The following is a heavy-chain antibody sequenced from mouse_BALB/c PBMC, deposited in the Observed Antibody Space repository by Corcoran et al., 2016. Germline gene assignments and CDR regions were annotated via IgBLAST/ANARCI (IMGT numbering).Heavy chain of an antibody. Sequence: QMQLQESRPGLVKPSKSLFLACSITGFPSTSCCCWIWIRQSPGKPLAWMGYITHSGETFYNPSLQSPISITRETSKNQFFLQLNSVTTEDTAMYSCAVDYYGYWYLDVWGAGTTATVSS. CDR1: GFPSTSCCC. V-gene: IGHV12-3*02. CDR3: AVDYYGYWYLDV. J-gene: IGHJ1*01. CDR2: ITHSGET. D-gene: IGHD1-1*01.